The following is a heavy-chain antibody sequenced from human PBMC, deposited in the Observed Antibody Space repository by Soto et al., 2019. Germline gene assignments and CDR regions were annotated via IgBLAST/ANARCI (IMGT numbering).Heavy chain of an antibody. CDR3: ARGIWFGELLFDY. Sequence: QVQLQQWGAGLLKPSETLSLTCAGYGGSFSGYYWSWIRQPPGKGLEWIGEINHSGSTNYNPSLKSRVTISVDTSKNQFSLKLSSVTAADTAVYYCARGIWFGELLFDYWGQGTLVTVSS. CDR1: GGSFSGYY. J-gene: IGHJ4*02. D-gene: IGHD3-10*01. V-gene: IGHV4-34*01. CDR2: INHSGST.